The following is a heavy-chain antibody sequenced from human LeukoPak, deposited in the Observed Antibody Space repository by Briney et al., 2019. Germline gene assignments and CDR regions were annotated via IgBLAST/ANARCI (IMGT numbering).Heavy chain of an antibody. D-gene: IGHD4-17*01. Sequence: TGGSLRLSCAASGFTVSSNYMSWVRQAPGKGLEWVSVIYSGGSTYYADSVKGRFTISRDNSKNTLYLQMNSLRAEDTAVYYCARGNNDYGDCFDYWGQGTLVTVSS. CDR1: GFTVSSNY. CDR3: ARGNNDYGDCFDY. CDR2: IYSGGST. V-gene: IGHV3-53*01. J-gene: IGHJ4*02.